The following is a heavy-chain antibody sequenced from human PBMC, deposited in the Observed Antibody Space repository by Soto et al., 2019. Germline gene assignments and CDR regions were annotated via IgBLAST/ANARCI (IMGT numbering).Heavy chain of an antibody. J-gene: IGHJ6*03. CDR3: ARELTAGYMDV. D-gene: IGHD2-21*02. CDR2: IYSGGTK. V-gene: IGHV3-66*01. Sequence: EVQLVESGGGLVQPGGSLRLSCVGSGLSVSGIDMTWVRLAPGKGPEGISSIYSGGTKFYVDSVKGRFSISRDNSKNTLYLQMDSLRAEDTAVYYCARELTAGYMDVWGKGTTVTVSS. CDR1: GLSVSGID.